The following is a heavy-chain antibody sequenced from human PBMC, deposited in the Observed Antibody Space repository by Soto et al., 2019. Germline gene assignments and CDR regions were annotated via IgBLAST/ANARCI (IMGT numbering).Heavy chain of an antibody. CDR1: GGSISSGGYY. V-gene: IGHV4-31*03. CDR3: ARDAPPKYSSSSDGYYYYGMDV. Sequence: QAQLQESGPGLVKPSQTLSLTCTVSGGSISSGGYYWSWIRQHPGKGLEWIGYIYYSGSTYYNPSLKSRVTISVDTSKNQFSLKLSSVTAADTAVYYCARDAPPKYSSSSDGYYYYGMDVWGQGTTVTVSS. J-gene: IGHJ6*02. CDR2: IYYSGST. D-gene: IGHD6-6*01.